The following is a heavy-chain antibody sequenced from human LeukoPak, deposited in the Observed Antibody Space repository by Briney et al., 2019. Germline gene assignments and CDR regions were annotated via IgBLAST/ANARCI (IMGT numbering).Heavy chain of an antibody. D-gene: IGHD3-10*01. CDR2: IRSKANSYAT. CDR3: TRHYYGSGSYRAFDY. CDR1: GFTFSGSA. Sequence: GGSLRLSCAASGFTFSGSAMHWVRQASGKGLEWVGRIRSKANSYATAYAASVKGRFTISRDDSKNTAYLQMNSLKTEDTAVYYCTRHYYGSGSYRAFDYWGQGTLVTVSS. J-gene: IGHJ4*02. V-gene: IGHV3-73*01.